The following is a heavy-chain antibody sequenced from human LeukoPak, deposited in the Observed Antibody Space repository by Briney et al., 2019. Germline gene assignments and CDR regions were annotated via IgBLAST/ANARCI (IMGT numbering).Heavy chain of an antibody. V-gene: IGHV4-30-2*01. J-gene: IGHJ4*02. Sequence: SETLSLTCTVSGGSISSGGYHWSWIRQPPGKGLEWIGNIYHSGSTYYNPSLKSRVTISVDRSKNQFSLKLSSVTAADTAVYYCARDLSGSYLRGYFDYWGQGTLVTVSS. CDR2: IYHSGST. CDR3: ARDLSGSYLRGYFDY. CDR1: GGSISSGGYH. D-gene: IGHD1-26*01.